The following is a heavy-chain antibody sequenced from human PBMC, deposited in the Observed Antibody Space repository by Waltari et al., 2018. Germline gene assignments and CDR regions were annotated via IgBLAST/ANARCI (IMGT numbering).Heavy chain of an antibody. CDR2: INPNSGGT. CDR1: GYTFTGYY. Sequence: QVQLVQSGAEVKKPGASVKVSCKASGYTFTGYYMHWVRQAPGQGLEWMGWINPNSGGTNYAQKFQGRVTMTRDTSISTAYMELSRLRSDDTAVYYCARERGFLEWLLSGYGMDVWGQGTTVTVSS. J-gene: IGHJ6*02. V-gene: IGHV1-2*02. CDR3: ARERGFLEWLLSGYGMDV. D-gene: IGHD3-3*01.